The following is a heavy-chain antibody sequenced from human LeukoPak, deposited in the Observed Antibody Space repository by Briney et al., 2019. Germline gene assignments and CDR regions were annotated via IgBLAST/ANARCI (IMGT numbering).Heavy chain of an antibody. Sequence: GGSLRLSCAASGFTFSSYSMNWVRQAPGKGLEWVSVIYSGGSTYYADSVKGRFTISRDNSKNTLYLQMNSLRAEDTAVYYCARVSGIQLWSVWNGDAFDIWGQGTMVTVSS. CDR1: GFTFSSYS. V-gene: IGHV3-66*01. CDR3: ARVSGIQLWSVWNGDAFDI. CDR2: IYSGGST. J-gene: IGHJ3*02. D-gene: IGHD5-18*01.